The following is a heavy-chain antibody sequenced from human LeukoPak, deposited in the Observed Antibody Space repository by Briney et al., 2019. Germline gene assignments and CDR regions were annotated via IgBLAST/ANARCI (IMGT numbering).Heavy chain of an antibody. J-gene: IGHJ5*02. CDR1: GGSFSGYY. Sequence: KSSETLSLTCAVYGGSFSGYYWSWIRQPPGKNLEWLGSVYYTGSTHNNPSLKSRVTISVDTSKNQFSLNLSSVTAADTAVYYCARQEIGLRSFDPWGQGTLVTVSS. D-gene: IGHD3/OR15-3a*01. V-gene: IGHV4-34*01. CDR2: VYYTGST. CDR3: ARQEIGLRSFDP.